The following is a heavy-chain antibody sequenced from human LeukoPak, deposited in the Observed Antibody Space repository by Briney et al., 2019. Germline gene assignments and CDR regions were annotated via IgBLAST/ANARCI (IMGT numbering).Heavy chain of an antibody. CDR1: GFTFDDYA. Sequence: GGSLRLSCAASGFTFDDYAMHWVRQAPGKGLEWVSGISWNSGSIGYADSVKGRFTISRDNAKNSLYLQMNSLRAEDTALYYCAKVDGYSYGTHYYYYGMDVWGQGTTVTVSS. CDR3: AKVDGYSYGTHYYYYGMDV. D-gene: IGHD5-18*01. V-gene: IGHV3-9*01. CDR2: ISWNSGSI. J-gene: IGHJ6*02.